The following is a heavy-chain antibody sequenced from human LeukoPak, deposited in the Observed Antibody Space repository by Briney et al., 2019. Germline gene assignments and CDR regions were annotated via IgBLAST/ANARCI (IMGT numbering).Heavy chain of an antibody. V-gene: IGHV4-31*03. D-gene: IGHD2-2*02. CDR2: ICYSGST. J-gene: IGHJ4*02. CDR1: GGSISSGGYY. Sequence: KASETLSLTCTVSGGSISSGGYYWNWIRQHPGKGLEWIGYICYSGSTCYNPSLQSRVTISVDTSKNQFSLKLRPVTAADTAVYYCASAYCTTTYCYIDYWGQGTLVTVSS. CDR3: ASAYCTTTYCYIDY.